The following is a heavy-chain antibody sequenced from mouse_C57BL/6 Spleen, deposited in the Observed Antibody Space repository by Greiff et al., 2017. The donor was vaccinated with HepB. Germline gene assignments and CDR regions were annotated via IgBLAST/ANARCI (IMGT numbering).Heavy chain of an antibody. CDR3: TKRAMDY. V-gene: IGHV14-4*01. CDR2: IDPENGDT. J-gene: IGHJ4*01. Sequence: LVEPGAELVRPGASVKLSCTASGFNIKDDYMHWVKQRPEQGLEWIGWIDPENGDTEYASKFQGKATITADTSSNTAYLQLSSLTSEDTAVYYCTKRAMDYWGQGTSVTVSS. CDR1: GFNIKDDY.